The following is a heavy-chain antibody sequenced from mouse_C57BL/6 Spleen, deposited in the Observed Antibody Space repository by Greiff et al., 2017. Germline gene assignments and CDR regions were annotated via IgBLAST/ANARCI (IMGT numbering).Heavy chain of an antibody. J-gene: IGHJ1*03. Sequence: EVQRVESGGGLVKPGGSLKLSCAASGFTFSSYAMSWVRQTPEKRLEWVATISDGRSYTYYPDNVKGRFTISRDNAKNNLYLQMSHLKSEDTAMYYCARDRGTTVVGPYWYFDVWGTGTTVTVSS. V-gene: IGHV5-4*01. CDR1: GFTFSSYA. CDR3: ARDRGTTVVGPYWYFDV. CDR2: ISDGRSYT. D-gene: IGHD1-1*01.